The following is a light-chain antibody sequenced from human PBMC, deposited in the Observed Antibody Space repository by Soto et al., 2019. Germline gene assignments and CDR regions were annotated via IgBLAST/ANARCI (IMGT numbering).Light chain of an antibody. CDR1: QTIINW. CDR3: QQYNSYSLT. V-gene: IGKV1-5*01. Sequence: DIQMTQSPSTLSASVGDRVTITCRASQTIINWLAWYQQKTGKAPKLLIYDASSLESGVVSRFRGSGSGTEFTLTISRLQPDDFETYYCQQYNSYSLTFGGGTKVDI. CDR2: DAS. J-gene: IGKJ4*01.